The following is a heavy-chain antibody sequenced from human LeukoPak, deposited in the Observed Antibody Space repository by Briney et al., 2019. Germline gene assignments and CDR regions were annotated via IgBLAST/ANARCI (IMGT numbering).Heavy chain of an antibody. V-gene: IGHV4-4*02. CDR2: MYLSGTT. J-gene: IGHJ4*02. Sequence: TLSLTCTVSGDSINSLDLWSWVRQPPGKGLEWIGEMYLSGTTHSNPSVKSRVTISIDKSKNQFFLNLSSVTAADTAVYYCAGLVGRYSSGLYYYYFDYWGQGTLVTVSS. CDR3: AGLVGRYSSGLYYYYFDY. D-gene: IGHD3-22*01. CDR1: GDSINSLDL.